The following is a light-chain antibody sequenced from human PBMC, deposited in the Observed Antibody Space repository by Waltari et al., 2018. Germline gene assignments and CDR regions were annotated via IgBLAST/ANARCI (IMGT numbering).Light chain of an antibody. CDR3: QHYVRLPVT. CDR2: AAS. Sequence: IGLTQSPGTLSLSPGETATLSCRASQSVGRTLAWYQQKPGQAPRLLIYAASTRATGIPDRFSGSGSGTDFRLTISRVEPEDFAVYYCQHYVRLPVTFGQGTTVELK. V-gene: IGKV3-20*01. CDR1: QSVGRT. J-gene: IGKJ1*01.